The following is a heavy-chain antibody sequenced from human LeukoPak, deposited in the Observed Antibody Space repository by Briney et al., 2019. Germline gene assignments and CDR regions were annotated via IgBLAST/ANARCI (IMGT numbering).Heavy chain of an antibody. D-gene: IGHD6-13*01. CDR1: GGSISSNY. CDR2: IYYSGST. J-gene: IGHJ4*02. V-gene: IGHV4-59*01. CDR3: ARDRGGAGTTDY. Sequence: PSETLSLTCTVSGGSISSNYWSWIRQPPGKGLEWIGYIYYSGSTNYNPSLKSRVTISVDTSKNQFSLKLSSVTAADTAVYYCARDRGGAGTTDYWGQGTLVTVSS.